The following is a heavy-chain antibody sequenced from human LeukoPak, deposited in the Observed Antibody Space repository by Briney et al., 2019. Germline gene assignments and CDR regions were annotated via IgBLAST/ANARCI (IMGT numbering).Heavy chain of an antibody. J-gene: IGHJ6*03. Sequence: GASVKVSCKASGYTFTSYYMHWVRQAPGQGLEWMGIINPSGGSTSYAQKFQGRVTMTRDMSTSTVYMELSSLRSEDTAVYYCAREGVVRGVIQVFYYYYMDVWGKGTTVTVSS. CDR2: INPSGGST. CDR3: AREGVVRGVIQVFYYYYMDV. CDR1: GYTFTSYY. V-gene: IGHV1-46*01. D-gene: IGHD3-10*01.